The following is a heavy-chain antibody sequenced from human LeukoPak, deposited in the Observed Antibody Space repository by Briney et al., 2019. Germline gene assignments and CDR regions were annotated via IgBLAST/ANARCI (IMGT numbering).Heavy chain of an antibody. CDR1: GGSIDTYY. CDR2: VFHTGST. J-gene: IGHJ4*02. D-gene: IGHD5-24*01. Sequence: SETLSLTCTVSGGSIDTYYWSWIRQPPGKGLEWIGYVFHTGSTNYNPSLKSRVTISVDTSKNQFSLKLSSVTAADTAMYYCARGRVEMATIDFDYWGQGTLVTVSS. CDR3: ARGRVEMATIDFDY. V-gene: IGHV4-59*01.